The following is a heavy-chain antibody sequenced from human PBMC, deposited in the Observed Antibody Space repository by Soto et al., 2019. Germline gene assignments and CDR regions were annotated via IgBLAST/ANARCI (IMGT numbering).Heavy chain of an antibody. V-gene: IGHV4-30-2*01. CDR2: IYNSGNT. CDR3: ARGSDGVWNWFDP. D-gene: IGHD2-21*02. CDR1: GGSISSGFYS. J-gene: IGHJ5*02. Sequence: SETLSLTCAVSGGSISSGFYSWSWIRQPPGQGLEWIGYIYNSGNTYYNPSLMSRVTISVDRSQNHFSLKLTSVTAADTAVYYCARGSDGVWNWFDPWGQGTQVTVS.